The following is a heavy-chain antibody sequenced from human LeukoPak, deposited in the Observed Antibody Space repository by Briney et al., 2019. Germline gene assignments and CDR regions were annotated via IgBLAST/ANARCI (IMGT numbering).Heavy chain of an antibody. CDR2: INHSGIT. J-gene: IGHJ6*03. V-gene: IGHV4-34*01. Sequence: PSETLSLTCAVYGGSFSGYYWSWIRQPPGKGLDWIGEINHSGITNYNPSLKSRVLISVDTSKSQFSLKLSSVTAADTAVFYCARGGRGHYMDVWGKGTTVTVSS. CDR3: ARGGRGHYMDV. CDR1: GGSFSGYY.